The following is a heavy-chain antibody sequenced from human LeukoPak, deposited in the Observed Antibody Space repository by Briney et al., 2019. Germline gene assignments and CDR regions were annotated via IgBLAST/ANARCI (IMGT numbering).Heavy chain of an antibody. CDR2: MNPNSGNT. CDR3: ARGVRRGRDAFDI. Sequence: ASVKVSCKASGYTFTCYDINRVRQATGQGLEWTGWMNPNSGNTGYAQKFQGRVTITRNTSISTAYMELSSLRSEDTAVYYCARGVRRGRDAFDIWGQGTMVTVSS. D-gene: IGHD6-25*01. V-gene: IGHV1-8*03. CDR1: GYTFTCYD. J-gene: IGHJ3*02.